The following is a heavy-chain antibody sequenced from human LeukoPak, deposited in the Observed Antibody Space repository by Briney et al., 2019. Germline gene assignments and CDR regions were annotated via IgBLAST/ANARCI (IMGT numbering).Heavy chain of an antibody. CDR1: GFTFSSYA. CDR3: AKADGDFDWLLLSTYYYYYGMDV. J-gene: IGHJ6*02. CDR2: IRGGDGSS. D-gene: IGHD3-9*01. V-gene: IGHV3-23*01. Sequence: GGSLRLSCAASGFTFSSYAMSWVRQAPGKGLEWVSAIRGGDGSSYYTDSVKGRFTISRDNSKDTLYLQMNSLRAEDTAVYYCAKADGDFDWLLLSTYYYYYGMDVWGQGTTVTVSS.